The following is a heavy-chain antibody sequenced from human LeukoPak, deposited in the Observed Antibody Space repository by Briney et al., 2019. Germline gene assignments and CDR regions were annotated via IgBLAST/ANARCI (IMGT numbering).Heavy chain of an antibody. D-gene: IGHD3-22*01. J-gene: IGHJ4*02. V-gene: IGHV3-66*01. CDR1: GFTVSSNY. CDR2: IYSGGST. CDR3: ARAPNTYYYDSSGYWVDY. Sequence: QPGGSLRLSCAASGFTVSSNYMSWVRQAPGKGLEWVSVIYSGGSTYYADSVKGRFTISRDNSKNTLYLQMNSLRAEDTAVYYCARAPNTYYYDSSGYWVDYWGQGTLVTVSS.